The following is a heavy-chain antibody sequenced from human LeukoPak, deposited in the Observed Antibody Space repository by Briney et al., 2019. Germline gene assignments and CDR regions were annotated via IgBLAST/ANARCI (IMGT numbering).Heavy chain of an antibody. J-gene: IGHJ4*02. Sequence: SETLSLTCTVSGGSISSSNWWSWVRQPPGKGLEWIGEIYHSGSTNYNPSLKSRVTISVDKSKNQFSLKLSSVTAADTAVYYCASRNVLLWFGELLGYYDYWGQGTLVTVSS. D-gene: IGHD3-10*01. CDR2: IYHSGST. V-gene: IGHV4-4*02. CDR3: ASRNVLLWFGELLGYYDY. CDR1: GGSISSSNW.